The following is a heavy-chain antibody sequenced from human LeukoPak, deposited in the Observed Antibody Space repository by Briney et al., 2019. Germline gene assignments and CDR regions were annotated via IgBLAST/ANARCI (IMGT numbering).Heavy chain of an antibody. J-gene: IGHJ4*02. CDR1: GGSIRSGGYY. CDR3: ATDLIMVRGVIVTY. V-gene: IGHV4-31*03. Sequence: IPSQTLSLTCTVSGGSIRSGGYYWSWIRQHPGKGLEWIGNIYYSGSTSYNPSLKSRVTISVDTSKNQFSLKLNSVTAADTAVYYCATDLIMVRGVIVTYWGQGTLVTVSS. D-gene: IGHD3-10*01. CDR2: IYYSGST.